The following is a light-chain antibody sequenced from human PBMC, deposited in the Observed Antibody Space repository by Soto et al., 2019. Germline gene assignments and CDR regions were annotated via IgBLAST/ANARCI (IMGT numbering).Light chain of an antibody. J-gene: IGLJ3*02. CDR1: SGHSSYA. Sequence: QPVLTQSPSASASLGASVKLTCTLSSGHSSYAIAWHQQQPEKGPRYLMKLNSDGNHSKGDGIPDRFSCSSSGAERYLTISSLQYEDEADYYCQTWGTGPWVFGGGTKLTVL. CDR2: LNSDGNH. V-gene: IGLV4-69*01. CDR3: QTWGTGPWV.